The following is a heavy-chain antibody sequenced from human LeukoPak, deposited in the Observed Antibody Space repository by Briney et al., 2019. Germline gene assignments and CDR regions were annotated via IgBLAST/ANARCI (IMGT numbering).Heavy chain of an antibody. CDR3: AKDNYYDSSGYSHFDY. V-gene: IGHV4-34*08. D-gene: IGHD3-22*01. J-gene: IGHJ4*02. Sequence: PSETLSLTCAVSGGTFSGYYWSWIRQPPEKGLEWIGDINHSGSTNYNPSLKSRVTISVDTSKNQFSLKMSSVTGADTAVYYCAKDNYYDSSGYSHFDYWGQGTLVTVS. CDR2: INHSGST. CDR1: GGTFSGYY.